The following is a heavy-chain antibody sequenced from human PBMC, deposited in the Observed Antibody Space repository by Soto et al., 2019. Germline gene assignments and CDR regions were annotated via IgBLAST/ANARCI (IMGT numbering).Heavy chain of an antibody. V-gene: IGHV4-31*03. CDR3: ARAIAARHRGWFDP. Sequence: PSETLSLTCTVSGGFISSGGYYWSWIRQHPGKGLEWIGYIYYSGSTYYNPSLKSRVTISVDTSKNQFSLKLSSVTAADTAVYYCARAIAARHRGWFDPWGQGTLVTVSS. J-gene: IGHJ5*02. CDR2: IYYSGST. D-gene: IGHD6-6*01. CDR1: GGFISSGGYY.